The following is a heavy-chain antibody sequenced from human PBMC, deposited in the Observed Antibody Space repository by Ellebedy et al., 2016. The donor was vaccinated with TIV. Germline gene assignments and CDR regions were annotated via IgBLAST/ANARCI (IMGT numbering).Heavy chain of an antibody. CDR2: INPSGGST. J-gene: IGHJ6*02. V-gene: IGHV1-46*01. Sequence: ASVKVSXKASGYTFTSYYMHWVRQAPGQGLEWMGIINPSGGSTSYAQKFQGRVTMTRDTSTSTVYMELSSLRSEDTAVYYCARDLRIFGVVIPPSYYYYGMDVWGQGTTVTVSS. CDR1: GYTFTSYY. CDR3: ARDLRIFGVVIPPSYYYYGMDV. D-gene: IGHD3-3*02.